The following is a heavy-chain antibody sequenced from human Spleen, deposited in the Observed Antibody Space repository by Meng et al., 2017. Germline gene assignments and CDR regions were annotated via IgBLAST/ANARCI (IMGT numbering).Heavy chain of an antibody. D-gene: IGHD7-27*01. CDR3: ARGLGGLLDY. V-gene: IGHV4-39*07. J-gene: IGHJ4*02. CDR1: GGSISTSGYY. CDR2: IGHSGFT. Sequence: QPQLQESGPGLVKPSEALSLTCSVSGGSISTSGYYWGWIRQPPGKGLEWIGSIGHSGFTYYTPSLKSRVTISVDKSKNQFSLKLSSVTAADTAVYYCARGLGGLLDYWGQGTLVTVSS.